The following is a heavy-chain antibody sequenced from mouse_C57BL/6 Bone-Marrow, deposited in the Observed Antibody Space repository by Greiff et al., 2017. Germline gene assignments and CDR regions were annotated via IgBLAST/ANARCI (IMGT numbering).Heavy chain of an antibody. D-gene: IGHD1-1*02. CDR1: GFTFSDYY. J-gene: IGHJ4*01. Sequence: EVKLMESGGGLVQPGGSLKLSCAASGFTFSDYYMYWVRQTPEKRLEWVAYICNGGGSTYYPDTVKGRFTISRDNAKNTLYLQMSRLKSEDTAMYYGARRLWWADYWGQGTSVTVSS. CDR2: ICNGGGST. CDR3: ARRLWWADY. V-gene: IGHV5-12*01.